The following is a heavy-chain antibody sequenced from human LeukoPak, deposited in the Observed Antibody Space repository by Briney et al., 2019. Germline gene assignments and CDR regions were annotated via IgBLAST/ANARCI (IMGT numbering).Heavy chain of an antibody. Sequence: GGSLRLSCAASGFTFSSYGMHWVRQAPGKGLEWVAVIWYDGSNKYYADSVKGRFTISRDNSKNTLYLQMNSLRAEDTAVYYCAKVTGGDMITYGGLDYWGQGTLVTVSS. CDR2: IWYDGSNK. CDR1: GFTFSSYG. CDR3: AKVTGGDMITYGGLDY. D-gene: IGHD3-16*01. V-gene: IGHV3-33*06. J-gene: IGHJ4*02.